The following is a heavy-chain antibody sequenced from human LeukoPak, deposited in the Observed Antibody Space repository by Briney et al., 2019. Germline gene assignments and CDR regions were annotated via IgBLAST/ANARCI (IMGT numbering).Heavy chain of an antibody. D-gene: IGHD7-27*01. CDR1: GGSISSYY. CDR2: IYYSGST. Sequence: SETLSLTCTVSGGSISSYYWSWIRQPPGEGLEWIGYIYYSGSTNYNPSLKSRVTISVDTSKNQFSLKLSSVTAADTAVYYCARYGDPWYFDLWGRGTLVTVSS. J-gene: IGHJ2*01. CDR3: ARYGDPWYFDL. V-gene: IGHV4-59*01.